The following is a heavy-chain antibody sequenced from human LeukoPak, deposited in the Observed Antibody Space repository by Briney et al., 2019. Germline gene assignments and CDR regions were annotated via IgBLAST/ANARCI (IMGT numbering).Heavy chain of an antibody. V-gene: IGHV1-46*01. Sequence: ASVKVSCKASGYTFTSYGISWVRQAPGQGLEWMGVINPSGGSTSYAQKFQGRVTMTRDTSTSTVYMELSSLRSEDAAVYYCARVGEDTAMARWGQGTLVTVSS. D-gene: IGHD5-18*01. CDR2: INPSGGST. CDR3: ARVGEDTAMAR. J-gene: IGHJ4*02. CDR1: GYTFTSYG.